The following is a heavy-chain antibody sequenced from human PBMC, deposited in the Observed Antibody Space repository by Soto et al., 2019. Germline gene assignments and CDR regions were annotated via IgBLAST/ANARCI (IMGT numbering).Heavy chain of an antibody. CDR3: ARRHSSGWSDY. CDR2: IIPILGIA. V-gene: IGHV1-69*02. J-gene: IGHJ4*02. D-gene: IGHD6-19*01. CDR1: GGTFSSYT. Sequence: QVQLVQSGAEVKKPGSSVKVSCKASGGTFSSYTISWVRQAPGQGLEWMGRIIPILGIANYAQKFQGRVTITADKATSTVYMELSSLRSEDTAVSYWARRHSSGWSDYWGPGTLVTVSS.